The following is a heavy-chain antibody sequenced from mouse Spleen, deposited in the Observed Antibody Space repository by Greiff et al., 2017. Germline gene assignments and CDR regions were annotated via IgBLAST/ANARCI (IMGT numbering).Heavy chain of an antibody. CDR1: GYTFTSYW. Sequence: VQLQQPGAELVKPGASVKMSCKASGYTFTSYWITWVKQRPGQGLEWIGDIYPGSGSTNYNEKFKSKATLTVDTSSSTAYMQLSSLTSEDSAVYYCARKDYRYGYFDVWGAGTTVTVSS. CDR3: ARKDYRYGYFDV. D-gene: IGHD2-14*01. CDR2: IYPGSGST. V-gene: IGHV1-55*01. J-gene: IGHJ1*01.